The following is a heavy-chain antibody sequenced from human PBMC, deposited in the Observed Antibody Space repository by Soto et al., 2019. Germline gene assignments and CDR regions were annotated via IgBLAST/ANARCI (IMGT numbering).Heavy chain of an antibody. J-gene: IGHJ4*02. CDR3: ARVSSDFGVVISPHFDY. V-gene: IGHV4-59*01. D-gene: IGHD3-3*01. CDR1: GGSISSYY. CDR2: IYYSGST. Sequence: PSETLSLTCTVSGGSISSYYWSWIRQPPGKGLEWIGYIYYSGSTNYNPSLKSRVTISVDTSKNQFSLKLSSVTAADTAVYYCARVSSDFGVVISPHFDYWGQGTLVTVS.